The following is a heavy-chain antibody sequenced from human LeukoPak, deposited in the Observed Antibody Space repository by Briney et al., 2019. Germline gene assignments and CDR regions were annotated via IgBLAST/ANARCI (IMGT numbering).Heavy chain of an antibody. V-gene: IGHV1-18*01. D-gene: IGHD3-10*01. CDR1: GYTFTSYG. CDR3: ARDVEPESLLWFGELFPAFDY. Sequence: GASVKVSCKASGYTFTSYGISWVRQAPGQGLEWMGWISAYNGNTNYAQKLQGRVTMTTDTSTSTAYMELRSLRSDDTAVYYCARDVEPESLLWFGELFPAFDYWGQGTLVTVSS. CDR2: ISAYNGNT. J-gene: IGHJ4*02.